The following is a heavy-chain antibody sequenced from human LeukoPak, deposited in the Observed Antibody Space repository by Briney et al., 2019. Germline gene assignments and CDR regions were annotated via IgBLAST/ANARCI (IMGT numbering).Heavy chain of an antibody. J-gene: IGHJ6*03. V-gene: IGHV3-66*02. D-gene: IGHD2-8*01. CDR1: GFSVSSYY. CDR3: ARARSRCTNGVCRSDYYYYMDV. CDR2: MYSGGNT. Sequence: PGGSLRLSCAASGFSVSSYYMDWVRHAPGKGLEWVSVMYSGGNTHYADCVKGRFAISRDGAKNTLPLRINSRNAEDTAVYYCARARSRCTNGVCRSDYYYYMDVWGKGTTVTVSS.